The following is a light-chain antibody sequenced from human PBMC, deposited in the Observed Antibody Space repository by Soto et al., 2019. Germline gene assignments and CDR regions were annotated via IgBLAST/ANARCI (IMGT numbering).Light chain of an antibody. CDR2: KAS. Sequence: DIQMTQSPSTLSASVGDRVTITCRASQSISVWLAWYQQKPGKAPKLLIYKASNLQTGVPSRFSGSGSGREFTLTISSLQPDDFATYFCQQYNGYSITFGQGTRLEIK. CDR3: QQYNGYSIT. CDR1: QSISVW. V-gene: IGKV1-5*03. J-gene: IGKJ5*01.